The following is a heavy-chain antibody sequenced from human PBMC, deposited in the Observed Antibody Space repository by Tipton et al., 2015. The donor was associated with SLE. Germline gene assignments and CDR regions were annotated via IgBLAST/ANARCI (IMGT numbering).Heavy chain of an antibody. CDR2: INSDGSST. J-gene: IGHJ4*02. D-gene: IGHD3-22*01. Sequence: GSLRLSCAASGFTFSSNWMHWVRQGPGKGLVWVSRINSDGSSTSYADSVKGRFTISRDNAKNTLYLEMNSLTAEDTAIYYCAKVCHYYDSSAYYRCFENWGQGTLVTVSS. V-gene: IGHV3-74*01. CDR1: GFTFSSNW. CDR3: AKVCHYYDSSAYYRCFEN.